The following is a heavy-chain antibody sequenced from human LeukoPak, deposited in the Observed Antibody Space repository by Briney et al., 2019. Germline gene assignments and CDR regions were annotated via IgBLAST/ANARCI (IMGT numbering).Heavy chain of an antibody. D-gene: IGHD5-12*01. V-gene: IGHV4-34*01. Sequence: SETLSLTCAVYGGSFSGYYWSWIRQPPGKGLEWIGEINHSGSTNYNPSLKSRVTISVDTSKNQFSLELSSVTAADTAVYYCARDLVIPWLRLEHANDYWGQGTLVTVSS. CDR2: INHSGST. CDR3: ARDLVIPWLRLEHANDY. J-gene: IGHJ4*02. CDR1: GGSFSGYY.